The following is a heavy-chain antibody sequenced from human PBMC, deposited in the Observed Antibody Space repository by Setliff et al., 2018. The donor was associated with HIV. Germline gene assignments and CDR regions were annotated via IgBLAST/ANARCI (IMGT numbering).Heavy chain of an antibody. CDR3: ARGHIVVVTARGWFDP. D-gene: IGHD2-21*02. V-gene: IGHV1-69*05. CDR2: IIPLFGPA. J-gene: IGHJ5*02. Sequence: GASVKVSCKASGGTFSRYAINWVRQAPGQGHEWMGGIIPLFGPANYAQRFQGRVTMTRDTSTSTVYMELSSLRSEDTAVYYCARGHIVVVTARGWFDPWGQGTLVTVSS. CDR1: GGTFSRYA.